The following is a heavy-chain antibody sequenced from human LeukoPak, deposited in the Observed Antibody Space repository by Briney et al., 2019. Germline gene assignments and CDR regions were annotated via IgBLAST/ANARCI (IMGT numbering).Heavy chain of an antibody. CDR3: ASISSSWTEYFQH. CDR1: GCSISSSGYY. V-gene: IGHV4-39*01. D-gene: IGHD6-13*01. Sequence: PSETLSLTCTVSGCSISSSGYYWGWIRQPPGKGLEWIGAIYYSGSTSYNPSLQSRVAISADTSKHQLSLRLTSVTAADTAVYYCASISSSWTEYFQHWGQGTLVTVSS. J-gene: IGHJ1*01. CDR2: IYYSGST.